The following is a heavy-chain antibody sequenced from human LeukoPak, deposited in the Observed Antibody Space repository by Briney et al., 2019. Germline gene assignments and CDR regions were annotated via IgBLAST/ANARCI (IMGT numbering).Heavy chain of an antibody. J-gene: IGHJ4*02. V-gene: IGHV1-2*02. CDR3: ARGVGYSSGWYNDY. CDR2: INPNSGGT. Sequence: ASVKVSCKASGYTFTGYYMHWVRQAPGQGLEWMGWINPNSGGTNYAQKFQGRVTMTRDTSISTAYMELSRLRSEDTAVYYCARGVGYSSGWYNDYWGQGTLVTVSS. D-gene: IGHD6-19*01. CDR1: GYTFTGYY.